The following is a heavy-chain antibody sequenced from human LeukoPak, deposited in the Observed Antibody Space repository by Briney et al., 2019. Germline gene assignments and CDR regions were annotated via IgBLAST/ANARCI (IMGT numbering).Heavy chain of an antibody. CDR1: GGTFSSYA. CDR2: IIPIFGTA. CDR3: ATGLLVVAAFDY. J-gene: IGHJ4*02. D-gene: IGHD2-15*01. V-gene: IGHV1-69*05. Sequence: ASVKVSCKASGGTFSSYAISWVRQAPGQGLEWMGGIIPIFGTANYAQKFQGRVTITTDESTSTAYMELSSLRSEDTAVYYCATGLLVVAAFDYWGQGTLVTVSS.